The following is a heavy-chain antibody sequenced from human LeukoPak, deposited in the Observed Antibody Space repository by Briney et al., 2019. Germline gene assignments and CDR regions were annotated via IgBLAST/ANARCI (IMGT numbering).Heavy chain of an antibody. D-gene: IGHD3-10*01. CDR1: GGSISSYY. CDR2: IYYSGST. V-gene: IGHV4-59*01. Sequence: SETLSLTCTVSGGSISSYYWSWIRQPPGKGLEWVGYIYYSGSTNYNPSLKSRVIISVDTSKNQFSLKLSSVTAADTAVYYCARVEEGYGSGRRENYYYYYMDVWGKGTTVTISS. CDR3: ARVEEGYGSGRRENYYYYYMDV. J-gene: IGHJ6*03.